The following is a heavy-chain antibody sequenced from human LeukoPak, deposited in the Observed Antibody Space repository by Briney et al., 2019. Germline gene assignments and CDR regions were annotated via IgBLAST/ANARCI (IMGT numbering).Heavy chain of an antibody. CDR1: GGSFSGYY. V-gene: IGHV4-39*01. J-gene: IGHJ6*02. CDR2: IYYSGST. Sequence: PSETLSLTCAVYGGSFSGYYWGWIRQPPGKGLEWIGSIYYSGSTYYNPSLKSRVTISVDTSKNQFSLKLSSVTAADTAVYYCARLGYSYGYYYYYGMDVWGQGTTVTVSS. CDR3: ARLGYSYGYYYYYGMDV. D-gene: IGHD5-18*01.